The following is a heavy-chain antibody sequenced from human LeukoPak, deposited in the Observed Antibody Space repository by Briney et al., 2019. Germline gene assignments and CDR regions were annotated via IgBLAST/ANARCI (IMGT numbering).Heavy chain of an antibody. Sequence: GGSLRLSCAASGFTFSSYRMNWVRQAPGKGLEWVSSISSSSGYIYYADSVKGRFTISRDNAKNSLYLQMNSLRAEDTAVYYCARIDMVVPAAGYGMDVWGQGTTVTVSS. CDR1: GFTFSSYR. CDR2: ISSSSGYI. D-gene: IGHD2-2*01. V-gene: IGHV3-21*01. J-gene: IGHJ6*02. CDR3: ARIDMVVPAAGYGMDV.